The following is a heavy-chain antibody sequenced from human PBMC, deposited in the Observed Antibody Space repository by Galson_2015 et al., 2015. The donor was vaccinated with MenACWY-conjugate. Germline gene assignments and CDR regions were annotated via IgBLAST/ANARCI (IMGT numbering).Heavy chain of an antibody. J-gene: IGHJ4*02. CDR1: GFTFSSYG. CDR3: ARDRHAGSSGWYYFDY. CDR2: ISYDGSNK. D-gene: IGHD6-19*01. V-gene: IGHV3-30*03. Sequence: SLRLSCAASGFTFSSYGMHWVRQAPGKGLEWVAVISYDGSNKYYADSVKGRFTISRDNSKNTLYLQMNSLRAEDTAVYYCARDRHAGSSGWYYFDYWGQGTLVTVSS.